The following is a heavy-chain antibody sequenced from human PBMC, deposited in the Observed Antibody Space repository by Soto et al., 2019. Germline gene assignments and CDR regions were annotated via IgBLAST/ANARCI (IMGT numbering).Heavy chain of an antibody. Sequence: QVQLVESGGGVVQPGRSLRLSCEASGFTFSSYGMHWVRQAPGKGLEWVAVISYDGSNKYYADSVKGRFTISRDNSKNTLYRQMNSLRAEDPAVYYCAKSWYGGRTGVSFDYWGQGTLVTVSS. CDR1: GFTFSSYG. CDR2: ISYDGSNK. J-gene: IGHJ4*02. V-gene: IGHV3-30*18. D-gene: IGHD1-26*01. CDR3: AKSWYGGRTGVSFDY.